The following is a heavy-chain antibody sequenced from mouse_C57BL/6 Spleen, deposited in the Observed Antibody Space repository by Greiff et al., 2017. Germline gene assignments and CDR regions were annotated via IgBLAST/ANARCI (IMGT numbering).Heavy chain of an antibody. CDR3: ARHYYGSIFDY. V-gene: IGHV7-3*01. D-gene: IGHD1-1*01. CDR2: IRNKANGYTT. CDR1: GFTFTDYY. J-gene: IGHJ2*01. Sequence: EVKLMESGGGLVQPGGSLSLSCAASGFTFTDYYMSWVRQPPGKALEWLGFIRNKANGYTTEYSASVKGRFTISRDNSQSILYLQMNALRAEDSATYYCARHYYGSIFDYWGQGTTLTVSS.